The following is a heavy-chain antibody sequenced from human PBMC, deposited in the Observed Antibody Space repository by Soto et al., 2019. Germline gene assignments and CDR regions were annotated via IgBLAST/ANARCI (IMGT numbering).Heavy chain of an antibody. Sequence: GGSLRLSCAASGFTFSSYAMSWVRQAPGKGLEWVSAISGSGGSTYYADSVKGRFTISRDNSKNTLYLQMNSLRAEDTAVYYCAKDATKKSGLGSYFDYWGQGTLVTVSS. V-gene: IGHV3-23*01. CDR3: AKDATKKSGLGSYFDY. J-gene: IGHJ4*02. CDR1: GFTFSSYA. D-gene: IGHD1-26*01. CDR2: ISGSGGST.